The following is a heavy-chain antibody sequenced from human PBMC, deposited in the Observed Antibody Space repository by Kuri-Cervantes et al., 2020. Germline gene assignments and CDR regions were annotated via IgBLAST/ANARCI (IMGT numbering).Heavy chain of an antibody. CDR2: IWYDGSNK. D-gene: IGHD3-22*01. Sequence: GESLKISCAASGFTFSCYGMHWVRQAPGKWLEWVAVIWYDGSNKYYADSVKGRFTIPRDNSKNTVYLQMNNLRAEDTAVYYCARADHPSGYFDYWGQGTLVTVSS. CDR3: ARADHPSGYFDY. V-gene: IGHV3-33*01. CDR1: GFTFSCYG. J-gene: IGHJ4*02.